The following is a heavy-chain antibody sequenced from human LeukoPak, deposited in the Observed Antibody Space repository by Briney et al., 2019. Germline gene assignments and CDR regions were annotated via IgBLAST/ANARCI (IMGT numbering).Heavy chain of an antibody. Sequence: GGSLRLSCAASGFIFSRHAMHWVRQTPDKGLEWVAVISFDASIIYYADSVKGRFTISRDNSKNTLFLQMNSLKAADTAVYYCARDSRVAMPSTDHFYSYMDVWGKGTTLTVSS. D-gene: IGHD2-8*02. J-gene: IGHJ6*03. CDR3: ARDSRVAMPSTDHFYSYMDV. CDR1: GFIFSRHA. V-gene: IGHV3-30*04. CDR2: ISFDASII.